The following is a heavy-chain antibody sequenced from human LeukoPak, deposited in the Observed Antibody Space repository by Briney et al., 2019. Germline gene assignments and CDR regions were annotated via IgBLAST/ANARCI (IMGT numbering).Heavy chain of an antibody. D-gene: IGHD1-26*01. J-gene: IGHJ3*02. CDR2: IYYSGST. V-gene: IGHV4-39*01. Sequence: PSETLSLTCTVSGGSISSSSYYWGWIRQPPGKGLEWIGSIYYSGSTYYNPSLKSRVTVSVDTSKNQFSLKLSSVTAADTAVYYCVRHRPPNEWEPPMGHAFDIWGQGTMVTVSS. CDR1: GGSISSSSYY. CDR3: VRHRPPNEWEPPMGHAFDI.